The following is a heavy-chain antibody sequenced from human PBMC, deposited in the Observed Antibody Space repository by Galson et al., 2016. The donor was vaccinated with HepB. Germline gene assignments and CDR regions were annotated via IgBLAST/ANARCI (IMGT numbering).Heavy chain of an antibody. J-gene: IGHJ4*02. V-gene: IGHV4-59*02. D-gene: IGHD3-16*01. CDR1: GDSVSSSY. CDR2: VYYSGST. CDR3: ARDYYDYVWGSQLDY. Sequence: LSLTCTVSGDSVSSSYWSWIRQPPGKGLEWIGYVYYSGSTTYSPSLKSRVTISVDPSKNQFSLKLRSVTAADTAVYFCARDYYDYVWGSQLDYWGQGTLVTVSS.